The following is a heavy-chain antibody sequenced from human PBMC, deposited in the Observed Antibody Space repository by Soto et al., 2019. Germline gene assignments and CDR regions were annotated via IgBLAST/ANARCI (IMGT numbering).Heavy chain of an antibody. CDR2: IYYSGST. Sequence: SETLSLTCTVSGGSISNYYWTWIRQPPGKGLEWIGYIYYSGSTNYNPSLKSRVTISVDTSKNQFSLKLSSVTAADTAVYYCARDLDSSSCFDYWGQGTLVTVSS. D-gene: IGHD6-13*01. J-gene: IGHJ4*02. CDR3: ARDLDSSSCFDY. CDR1: GGSISNYY. V-gene: IGHV4-59*12.